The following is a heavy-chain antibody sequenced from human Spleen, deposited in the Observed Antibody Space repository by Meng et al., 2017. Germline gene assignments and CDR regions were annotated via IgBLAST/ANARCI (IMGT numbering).Heavy chain of an antibody. CDR1: GFTFDDYA. Sequence: SLKISCAASGFTFDDYAMHWVRQAPGKGLEWVSGISWNSGSIGYADSVKGRFTISRDNAKNSLYLQMNSLRAEDTAVYYCAREDIAARRGDDYWGQGTLVTVSS. CDR3: AREDIAARRGDDY. J-gene: IGHJ4*02. CDR2: ISWNSGSI. D-gene: IGHD6-6*01. V-gene: IGHV3-9*01.